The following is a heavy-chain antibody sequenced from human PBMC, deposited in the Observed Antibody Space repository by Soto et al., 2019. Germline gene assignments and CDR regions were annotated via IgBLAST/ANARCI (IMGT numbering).Heavy chain of an antibody. CDR2: ISWNSGSI. V-gene: IGHV3-9*01. Sequence: GGSLRLSCAASGFTFDDYAMHWVRQAPGKGLEWVSGISWNSGSIGYADSVKGRFTISRDNAKNSLYLQMNSLRAEDTALCYCAKGGLEQLVPSTFDYWGQGTLVTVSS. D-gene: IGHD6-13*01. CDR3: AKGGLEQLVPSTFDY. CDR1: GFTFDDYA. J-gene: IGHJ4*02.